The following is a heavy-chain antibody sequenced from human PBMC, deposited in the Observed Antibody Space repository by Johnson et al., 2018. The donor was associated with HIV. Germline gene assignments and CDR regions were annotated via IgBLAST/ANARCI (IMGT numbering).Heavy chain of an antibody. D-gene: IGHD4-17*01. CDR3: ARPSVMTTLTTTAWAFDI. Sequence: VQLVESGGGVVQPGRSLRLSCAASGFSFDDYGMSWVRQAPGKGLEWVAGINWNGGSTGYADSVKGRYTISRDNTNNFLYLQMNSLRVDDTAVYHCARPSVMTTLTTTAWAFDIRGEGTMVTVSS. CDR1: GFSFDDYG. V-gene: IGHV3-20*01. CDR2: INWNGGST. J-gene: IGHJ3*02.